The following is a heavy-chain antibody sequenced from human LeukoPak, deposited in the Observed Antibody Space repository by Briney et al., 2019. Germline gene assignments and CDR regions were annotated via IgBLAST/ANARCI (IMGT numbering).Heavy chain of an antibody. CDR2: IIPIFRTA. Sequence: SVTVSCKASGGTFISFAISWVRQAPGQGLEWMGGIIPIFRTANYAQKFQGRVTIIADESTSTAYMELSSLRSEDTAVYYCARALRYYSDSSGYAFDYWGQGTLVTVSS. CDR1: GGTFISFA. D-gene: IGHD3-22*01. J-gene: IGHJ4*02. CDR3: ARALRYYSDSSGYAFDY. V-gene: IGHV1-69*13.